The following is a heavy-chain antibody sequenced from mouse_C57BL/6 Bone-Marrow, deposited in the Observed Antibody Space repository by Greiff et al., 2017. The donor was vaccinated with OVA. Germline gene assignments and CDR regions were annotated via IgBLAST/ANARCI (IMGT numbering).Heavy chain of an antibody. CDR2: IDPSDSYT. D-gene: IGHD2-3*01. V-gene: IGHV1-50*01. Sequence: VQLQQPGAELVKPGASVKLSCKASGYTFTSYWMQWVKQRPGQGLEWIGEIDPSDSYTNYNQKFKGKATLTVDTSSSTAYMQLSSLTSEDSAVYYCARGAIYDGYYYAMDYWGQGTSVTVSS. CDR3: ARGAIYDGYYYAMDY. CDR1: GYTFTSYW. J-gene: IGHJ4*01.